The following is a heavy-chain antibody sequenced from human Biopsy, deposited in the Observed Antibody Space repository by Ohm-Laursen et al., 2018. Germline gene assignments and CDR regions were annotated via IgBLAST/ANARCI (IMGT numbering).Heavy chain of an antibody. D-gene: IGHD3-22*01. CDR2: IFYRGST. CDR3: ARDYDTSGYYYVS. Sequence: GTLSLTWTVSGGSISNNTYYWGWIRQPPGKGLEWIGSIFYRGSTHYKPSLKSRVNISVDTSKNQFSLKLNSVTAADTAVYYCARDYDTSGYYYVSWGQGTLVTVSS. J-gene: IGHJ5*02. CDR1: GGSISNNTYY. V-gene: IGHV4-39*01.